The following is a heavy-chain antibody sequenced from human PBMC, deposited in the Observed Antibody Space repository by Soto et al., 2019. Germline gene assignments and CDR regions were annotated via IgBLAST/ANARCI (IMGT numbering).Heavy chain of an antibody. Sequence: GASVKVSCKVSGYTLTELSMHWVRQAPGKGLEWMGGFDPEDGETIYAQKFQGRVTMTEDTSTDTAYMELSSLRSEDTAVYYCATERRLYDFWSGYYRWFDPWGQGTLVTVSS. CDR3: ATERRLYDFWSGYYRWFDP. CDR2: FDPEDGET. J-gene: IGHJ5*02. CDR1: GYTLTELS. V-gene: IGHV1-24*01. D-gene: IGHD3-3*01.